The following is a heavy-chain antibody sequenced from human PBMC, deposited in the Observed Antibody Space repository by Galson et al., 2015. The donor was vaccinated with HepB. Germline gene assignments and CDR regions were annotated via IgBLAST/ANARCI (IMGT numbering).Heavy chain of an antibody. D-gene: IGHD1-26*01. CDR1: GFSLSTSGVA. CDR3: AHSQRPLLDS. Sequence: PALVKPTQTLTLTCTFSGFSLSTSGVAVGWIRQPPGKALEWLAVIYWDDEKRYTASLKSRLAVTKDTSKNRVVLTMTNMDPVDTATYYCAHSQRPLLDSWGQGTLVTVSS. CDR2: IYWDDEK. V-gene: IGHV2-5*02. J-gene: IGHJ4*02.